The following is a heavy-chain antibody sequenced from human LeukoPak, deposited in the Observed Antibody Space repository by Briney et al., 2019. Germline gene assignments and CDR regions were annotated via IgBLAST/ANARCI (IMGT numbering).Heavy chain of an antibody. D-gene: IGHD3-10*01. CDR2: VIRGGST. CDR1: GGSFSGHS. CDR3: ARDSGTTGEVKFDP. V-gene: IGHV4-34*12. Sequence: PSETLSLTCAVYGGSFSGHSWSWIRQPPGKGLEWIGEVIRGGSTNYNPSLKSRVIISLDTSKNQFSLKLNSVNAADTAVYYCARDSGTTGEVKFDPWGQGTLVTVSS. J-gene: IGHJ5*02.